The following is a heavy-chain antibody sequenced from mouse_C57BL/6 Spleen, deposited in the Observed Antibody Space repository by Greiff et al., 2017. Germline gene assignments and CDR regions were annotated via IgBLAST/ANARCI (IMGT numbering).Heavy chain of an antibody. J-gene: IGHJ1*03. CDR2: IYPRDGST. CDR1: GYTFTDHT. Sequence: VQLQQSDAELVKPGASVKISCKVSGYTFTDHTIHWMKQRPEQGLEWIGYIYPRDGSTKYNEKFKGKATLTADKSSSTAYMQLNSLTSEDSAVYFCARDYYGSRGYWYFDVWGTGTTVTVSS. V-gene: IGHV1-78*01. D-gene: IGHD1-1*01. CDR3: ARDYYGSRGYWYFDV.